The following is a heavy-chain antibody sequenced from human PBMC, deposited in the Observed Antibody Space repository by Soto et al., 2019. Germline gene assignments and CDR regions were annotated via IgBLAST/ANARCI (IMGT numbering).Heavy chain of an antibody. Sequence: SETLSLTCTVSGGSISSYYWSWIRQPPGKGLEWIGYIYYSGSTNYNPSLKSRVTISVDTSKNQFSLKLSSVTAADTAVYYCARVPRGYCSSTSCWEYYYYGMDVWGQGTTVTVSS. CDR3: ARVPRGYCSSTSCWEYYYYGMDV. CDR1: GGSISSYY. V-gene: IGHV4-59*01. J-gene: IGHJ6*02. CDR2: IYYSGST. D-gene: IGHD2-2*01.